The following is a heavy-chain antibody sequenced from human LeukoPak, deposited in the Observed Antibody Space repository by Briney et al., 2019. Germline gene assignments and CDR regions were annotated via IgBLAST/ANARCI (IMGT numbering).Heavy chain of an antibody. CDR3: ARDPLDYYYYYIDV. CDR2: INPNSGGT. J-gene: IGHJ6*03. CDR1: GYTFTGYY. V-gene: IGHV1-2*02. Sequence: ASVKVSCKASGYTFTGYYMHWVRQAPGQGLEWKGWINPNSGGTNYAQKFQGRVTMTRDTSISTAYMELSRLRSDDTAVYYCARDPLDYYYYYIDVWGKGTTVTISS.